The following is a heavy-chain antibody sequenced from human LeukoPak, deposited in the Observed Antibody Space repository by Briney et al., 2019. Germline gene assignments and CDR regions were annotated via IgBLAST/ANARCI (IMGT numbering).Heavy chain of an antibody. J-gene: IGHJ4*02. CDR2: IDSTSSII. CDR1: GFTFSSYS. D-gene: IGHD1-1*01. CDR3: VRDLNWNLDF. V-gene: IGHV3-48*02. Sequence: GGSLRLSCAASGFTFSSYSMNWVRQAPGEGLGYISYIDSTSSIIYYADSVKGRFTISRDNAKNSLYLQMNSLRDGDTAVYYCVRDLNWNLDFWGQGTLVTVSS.